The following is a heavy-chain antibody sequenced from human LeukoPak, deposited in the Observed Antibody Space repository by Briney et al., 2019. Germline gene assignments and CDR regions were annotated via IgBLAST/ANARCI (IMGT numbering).Heavy chain of an antibody. Sequence: GGSLRLSCAASVFTFSSYTMNWVRQSPGKWLEWVASIRSSSSYIDYADSVKGRFTISRDNAKKSLYLQLNSLRAEDTAVYYCARGDYSYGSPKRAFDIWGQGTMVTVSS. V-gene: IGHV3-21*01. CDR2: IRSSSSYI. D-gene: IGHD5-18*01. J-gene: IGHJ3*02. CDR3: ARGDYSYGSPKRAFDI. CDR1: VFTFSSYT.